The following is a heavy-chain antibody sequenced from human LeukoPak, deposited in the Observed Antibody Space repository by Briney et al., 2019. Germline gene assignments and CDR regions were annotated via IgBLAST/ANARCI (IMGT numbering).Heavy chain of an antibody. J-gene: IGHJ6*02. Sequence: GGSLRLSCAASGFTFSSYAMSWVRQAPGKGLEWVSAISGSGGSTYYADSVKGRFTISRDNSKNTLYLQMNSLGAEDTAVYYCAKGKGYGDYYYGMDVWGQGTTVTVSS. CDR1: GFTFSSYA. D-gene: IGHD4-17*01. CDR2: ISGSGGST. V-gene: IGHV3-23*01. CDR3: AKGKGYGDYYYGMDV.